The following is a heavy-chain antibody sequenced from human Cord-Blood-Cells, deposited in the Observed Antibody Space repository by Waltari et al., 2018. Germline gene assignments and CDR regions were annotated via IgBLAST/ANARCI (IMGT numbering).Heavy chain of an antibody. Sequence: EVQLVESGGGLVQPGGSLRLSCAASGFTFSSYEMNWVRQAPGKGLEWVSYMSSSVSTIYYADSVKGRFTISRDNAKNSLYLQMNSLRAEDTAVYYCARGVSSSSWYRKRGFDYWGQGTLVTVSS. CDR2: MSSSVSTI. CDR3: ARGVSSSSWYRKRGFDY. D-gene: IGHD6-13*01. J-gene: IGHJ4*02. V-gene: IGHV3-48*03. CDR1: GFTFSSYE.